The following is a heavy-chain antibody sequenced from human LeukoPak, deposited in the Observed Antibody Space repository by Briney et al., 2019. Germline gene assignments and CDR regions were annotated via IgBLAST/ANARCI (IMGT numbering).Heavy chain of an antibody. CDR1: GYTFTSYG. CDR2: ISAYNGNT. V-gene: IGHV1-18*01. CDR3: ARVNAGYSSGWYVVY. Sequence: ASVKVSCKAPGYTFTSYGISWVRQAPGQGLEWMGWISAYNGNTNYAQKLQGRVTMTTDTSTSTAYMELRSLRSDDTAVYYCARVNAGYSSGWYVVYWGQGTLVTVSS. D-gene: IGHD6-19*01. J-gene: IGHJ4*02.